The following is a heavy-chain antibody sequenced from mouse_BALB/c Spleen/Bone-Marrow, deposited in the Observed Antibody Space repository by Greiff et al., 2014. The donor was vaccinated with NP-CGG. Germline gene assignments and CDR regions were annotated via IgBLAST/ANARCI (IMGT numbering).Heavy chain of an antibody. CDR3: ARDYGYYFDY. CDR1: GYTFTSYW. D-gene: IGHD1-2*01. Sequence: VQLVESGAELVKPGAPVKLSCKTSGYTFTSYWMSWVKQRPGRGLEWIGRIDPSDSKTHYNQKFKDKATLTVDKSSSTAYIQLSSLTSEDSAVYYCARDYGYYFDYWGQGTTLTVSS. CDR2: IDPSDSKT. J-gene: IGHJ2*01. V-gene: IGHV1-69*02.